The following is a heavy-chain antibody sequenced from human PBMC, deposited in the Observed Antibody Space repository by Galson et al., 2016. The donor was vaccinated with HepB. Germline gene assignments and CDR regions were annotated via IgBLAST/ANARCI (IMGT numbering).Heavy chain of an antibody. CDR3: ARDGEGMRLAYPYYYYYYMDV. CDR1: GFTFSSYS. V-gene: IGHV3-48*02. Sequence: SLRLSCAASGFTFSSYSMNWVRQAPGKGLEWVSYISSSSSTISYADSMKGRFTISRDNAKNSLYLQMNSLRDEDTAVYYCARDGEGMRLAYPYYYYYYMDVWGKGTTVTVSS. D-gene: IGHD3-10*01. J-gene: IGHJ6*03. CDR2: ISSSSSTI.